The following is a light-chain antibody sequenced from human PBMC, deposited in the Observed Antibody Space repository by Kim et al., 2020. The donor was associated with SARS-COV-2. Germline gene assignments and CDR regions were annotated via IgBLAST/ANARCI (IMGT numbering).Light chain of an antibody. V-gene: IGLV3-1*01. Sequence: SVAPGQTASITCSGDYLGDKFVSWYQKKTGQSPVLVIYADSKRPSGIPERISASNSVNTSTLTISGTQTMDEADYYCQAWDSYIVVFGGGTQLTVL. CDR3: QAWDSYIVV. CDR1: YLGDKF. CDR2: ADS. J-gene: IGLJ2*01.